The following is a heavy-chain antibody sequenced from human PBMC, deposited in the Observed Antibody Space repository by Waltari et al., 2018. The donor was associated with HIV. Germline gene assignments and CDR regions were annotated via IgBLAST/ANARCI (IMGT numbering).Heavy chain of an antibody. CDR1: GGPFSGYY. CDR2: THHSGST. CDR3: ARRGSVLTGYTY. D-gene: IGHD3-9*01. V-gene: IGHV4-34*01. Sequence: QVQLQQWGAGLLKPSETLSLTCVVYGGPFSGYYWSWIRQPPGTGLEWIGETHHSGSTNYNPSLKSRVTISVDTSKNQISLKLTSVTAADSAVYFCARRGSVLTGYTYWGQGTLLTVSS. J-gene: IGHJ4*02.